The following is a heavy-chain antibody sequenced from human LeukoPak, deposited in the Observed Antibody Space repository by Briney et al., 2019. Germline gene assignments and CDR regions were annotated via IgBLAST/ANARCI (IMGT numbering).Heavy chain of an antibody. V-gene: IGHV4-31*03. Sequence: SQTLSLTCTVSGGSISSGGYYWSWIRQHPGKGLEWIGYIYYSGSTYNNPTPKSRVTISVDTSKNQFSLKLSTVTAADTAVYFCARFYDSSGLDWFAPWGQGTLVNVSS. J-gene: IGHJ5*02. CDR1: GGSISSGGYY. CDR2: IYYSGST. D-gene: IGHD3-22*01. CDR3: ARFYDSSGLDWFAP.